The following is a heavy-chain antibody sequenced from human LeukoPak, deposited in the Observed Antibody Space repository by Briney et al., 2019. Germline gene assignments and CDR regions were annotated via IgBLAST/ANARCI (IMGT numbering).Heavy chain of an antibody. CDR2: IWSDGNNK. D-gene: IGHD3-16*01. Sequence: GGSLRLSCAASGFSFSSFGMHWVRQAPGKGLEWVAVIWSDGNNKYYADSVKGRFTISRDNSKNTLYLQMNSLRAEDTAVYYCARDMTYYYGMDVWGQGTTVTVSS. CDR3: ARDMTYYYGMDV. CDR1: GFSFSSFG. J-gene: IGHJ6*02. V-gene: IGHV3-33*01.